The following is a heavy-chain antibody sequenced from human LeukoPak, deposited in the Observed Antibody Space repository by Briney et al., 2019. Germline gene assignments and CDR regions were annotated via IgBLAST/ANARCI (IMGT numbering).Heavy chain of an antibody. Sequence: PSETLSLTCTVSGGSISSYYWSWIRQPPGKGLEWIAYIYHSGSTNYNPSLKSRVTISLGTSKNQFSLKLSSVTAADTAVYYCAREAGYSSGWSKYYFDYWGQGTLVTVSS. V-gene: IGHV4-59*12. J-gene: IGHJ4*02. D-gene: IGHD6-19*01. CDR2: IYHSGST. CDR1: GGSISSYY. CDR3: AREAGYSSGWSKYYFDY.